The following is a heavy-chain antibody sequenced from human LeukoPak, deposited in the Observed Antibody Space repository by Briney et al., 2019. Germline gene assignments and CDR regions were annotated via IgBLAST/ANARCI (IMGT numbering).Heavy chain of an antibody. V-gene: IGHV3-66*01. CDR1: GFTVSNNY. D-gene: IGHD5-18*01. CDR3: ARAGIQLWLRDY. CDR2: FYSDGST. Sequence: GGSLRLSCAASGFTVSNNYMNWVCQAPGKGLEWVSSFYSDGSTYYADSVKGRFTISRDNSKNTLYLQMNSLRAEDTAVYYCARAGIQLWLRDYWGQGTLVTVSS. J-gene: IGHJ4*02.